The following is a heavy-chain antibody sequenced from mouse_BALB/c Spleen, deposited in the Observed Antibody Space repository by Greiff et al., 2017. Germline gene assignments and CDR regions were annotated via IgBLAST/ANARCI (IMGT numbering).Heavy chain of an antibody. D-gene: IGHD3-3*01. Sequence: VQLQQSGPELVKPGASVRIPCKPPGYTFTDSNMDWVKQSHGKSLEWIGDINPNNGGTIYNQKFKGKATLTVDKSSSTAYMELRSLTSEDTAVYYCARLGLRAMDYWGQGTSVTVSS. V-gene: IGHV1-18*01. CDR3: ARLGLRAMDY. CDR2: INPNNGGT. J-gene: IGHJ4*01. CDR1: GYTFTDSN.